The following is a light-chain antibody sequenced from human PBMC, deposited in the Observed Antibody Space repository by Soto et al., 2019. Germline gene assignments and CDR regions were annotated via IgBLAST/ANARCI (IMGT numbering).Light chain of an antibody. CDR2: EVN. J-gene: IGLJ1*01. CDR1: SSDIGLYNY. Sequence: LSPPSCVSASPGQSITIPCTGASSDIGLYNYVSWYQHHPGKAPKLLISEVNVRPSGLSDRFSASKAGNTASLTISGLQPEDEAYYYCSSLSTTSTPIVFGSGTKVTVL. V-gene: IGLV2-14*01. CDR3: SSLSTTSTPIV.